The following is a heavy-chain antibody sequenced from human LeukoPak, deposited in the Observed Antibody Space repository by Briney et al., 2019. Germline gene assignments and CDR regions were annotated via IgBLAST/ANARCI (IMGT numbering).Heavy chain of an antibody. J-gene: IGHJ3*01. D-gene: IGHD5-24*01. Sequence: GGSLRLSCAAYGFTFSVVAMTWVRQAPGKGLEWVSLNGASGETAYYTNHRKGRFTISRDNSKNTLSLQMSSLGVEDTAMYFCAKDKQLSTWGLGTMVTVSS. CDR3: AKDKQLST. CDR1: GFTFSVVA. CDR2: NGASGETA. V-gene: IGHV3-23*01.